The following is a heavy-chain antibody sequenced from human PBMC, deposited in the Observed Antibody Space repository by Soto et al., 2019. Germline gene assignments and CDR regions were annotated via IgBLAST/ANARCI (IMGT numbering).Heavy chain of an antibody. CDR2: IIPFLGSA. CDR3: AGTQFDTSGYYPSGLEL. Sequence: QVQLEQSGAEVEKPGSSVKVSCKPSGGTFKSYVLNWVRQAPGQGLEWMGGIIPFLGSADYAKKFQDRVTSTAAESTRPAYLEMSSLRSEDSAVYYCAGTQFDTSGYYPSGLELWGQGTLVTVAS. D-gene: IGHD3-22*01. CDR1: GGTFKSYV. V-gene: IGHV1-69*01. J-gene: IGHJ4*02.